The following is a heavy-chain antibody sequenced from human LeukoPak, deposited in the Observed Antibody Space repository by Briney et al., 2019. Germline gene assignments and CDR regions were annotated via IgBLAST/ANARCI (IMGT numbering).Heavy chain of an antibody. CDR2: YHSGLT. Sequence: YHSGLTFYTPSLKSRVTISVATAKTKLSLKLSSVTAADTAVYYCARTHSDFWSGYPLRFDPWGQGTLVTVSS. D-gene: IGHD3-3*01. J-gene: IGHJ5*02. V-gene: IGHV4-30-2*04. CDR3: ARTHSDFWSGYPLRFDP.